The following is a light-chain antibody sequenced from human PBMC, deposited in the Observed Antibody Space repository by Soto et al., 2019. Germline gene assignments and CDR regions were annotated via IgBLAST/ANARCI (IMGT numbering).Light chain of an antibody. Sequence: ESVLTQSPATLSLSPGDRATLSCGASQSVRSSYVAWYQQKAGLAPRLLIYDGSSRASGIPDRFSGSGSGTDFTLTIGRLEPDDFAVYYCQQYDNSAPLSFVGGTKVEMK. CDR1: QSVRSSY. J-gene: IGKJ4*01. CDR3: QQYDNSAPLS. CDR2: DGS. V-gene: IGKV3D-20*01.